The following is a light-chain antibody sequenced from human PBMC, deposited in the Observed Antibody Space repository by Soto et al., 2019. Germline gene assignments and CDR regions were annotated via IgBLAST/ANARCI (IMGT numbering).Light chain of an antibody. CDR2: DVS. CDR1: SSDVGTYNY. Sequence: QSALTQPASVSGSPGQSITISCTGTSSDVGTYNYVSCYQHRPGKAPKLMIYDVSYRPSEVSNRFSGYKSANTASLTISGLQAEDEADYYCSSYTTSNTQVFGGGTKLTVL. J-gene: IGLJ3*02. CDR3: SSYTTSNTQV. V-gene: IGLV2-14*01.